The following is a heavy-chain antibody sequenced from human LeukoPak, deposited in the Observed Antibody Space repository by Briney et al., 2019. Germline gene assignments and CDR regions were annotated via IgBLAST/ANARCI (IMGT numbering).Heavy chain of an antibody. CDR2: INPNSGGT. CDR3: ARHDSSSWYPAFDY. J-gene: IGHJ4*02. Sequence: VASVKVSCKASGYTFTGYYMHWVRQAPGQGLEWMGWINPNSGGTNYAQKFQGRVTMTRDTSIGTAYMELSRLRSDDTAVYYCARHDSSSWYPAFDYWGQGTLVTVSS. D-gene: IGHD6-13*01. V-gene: IGHV1-2*02. CDR1: GYTFTGYY.